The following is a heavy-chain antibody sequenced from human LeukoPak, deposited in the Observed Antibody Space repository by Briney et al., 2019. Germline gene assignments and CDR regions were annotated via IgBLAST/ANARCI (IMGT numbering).Heavy chain of an antibody. Sequence: PSETLSLTCTVSGGSITSYYWSWIRQPPGKGLEWIGYIYYSGSTNYNPSLKSRVTISVDTSKNQFSLKLSSVTAADTAVYYCARGDVVVPVDIWGQGTMVTVSS. J-gene: IGHJ3*02. CDR2: IYYSGST. V-gene: IGHV4-59*01. CDR3: ARGDVVVPVDI. D-gene: IGHD2-2*01. CDR1: GGSITSYY.